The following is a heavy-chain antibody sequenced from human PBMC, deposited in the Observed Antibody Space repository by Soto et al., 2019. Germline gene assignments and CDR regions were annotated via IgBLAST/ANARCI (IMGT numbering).Heavy chain of an antibody. V-gene: IGHV4-34*01. J-gene: IGHJ6*02. CDR1: GGSFSGYY. Sequence: SETLSLTCAVYGGSFSGYYWSWIRQPPWKGLEWIGEINHSGSTNYNPSLKSRVTISVDTSKNQFSLKLSSVTAADTAVYYCAGNVGSVTNYYYYGMDVWAQGTTVTVSS. CDR3: AGNVGSVTNYYYYGMDV. D-gene: IGHD4-17*01. CDR2: INHSGST.